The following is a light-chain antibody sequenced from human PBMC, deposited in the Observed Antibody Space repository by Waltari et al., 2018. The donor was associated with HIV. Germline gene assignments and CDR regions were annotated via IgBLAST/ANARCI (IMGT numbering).Light chain of an antibody. Sequence: EVVMTQSPATLSVSPGERATLSCRASQSVSTNLAWYQQKPGQAPRLLIYDASTGVTGLPARFSCSGSGTEFTLTISSLQSEDFALYYCQQYKNWPLYTFGQGTKLEI. CDR1: QSVSTN. J-gene: IGKJ2*01. CDR3: QQYKNWPLYT. V-gene: IGKV3-15*01. CDR2: DAS.